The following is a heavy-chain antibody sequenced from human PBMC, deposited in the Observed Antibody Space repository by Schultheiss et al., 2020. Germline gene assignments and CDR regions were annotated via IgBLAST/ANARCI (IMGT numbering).Heavy chain of an antibody. Sequence: SETLSLTCTVSGGSISSSSYYWSWIRQPPGKGLEWIGYIYYSGSTYYNPSLKSRVTISVDTSKNQFSLKLSSVTASDTAVYYCARQALPDYWGQGILVTVSS. CDR1: GGSISSSSYY. J-gene: IGHJ4*02. CDR2: IYYSGST. CDR3: ARQALPDY. V-gene: IGHV4-30-4*01.